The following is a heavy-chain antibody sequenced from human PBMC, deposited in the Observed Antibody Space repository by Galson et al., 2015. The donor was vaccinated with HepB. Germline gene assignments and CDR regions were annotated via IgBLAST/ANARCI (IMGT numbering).Heavy chain of an antibody. D-gene: IGHD3-3*01. Sequence: SLRLSCAASGFTFSSYAMHWVRQAPGKGLEWVAVISYDGSNKYYADSVKGRFTISRDNSKNTLYLQMNSLRAEDTAVYYCARDSGRITIFGVVIRAGLFDYWGQGTLVTVSS. CDR3: ARDSGRITIFGVVIRAGLFDY. J-gene: IGHJ4*02. CDR1: GFTFSSYA. CDR2: ISYDGSNK. V-gene: IGHV3-30-3*01.